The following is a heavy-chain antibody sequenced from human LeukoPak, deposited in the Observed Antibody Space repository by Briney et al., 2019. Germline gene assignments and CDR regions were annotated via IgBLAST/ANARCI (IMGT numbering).Heavy chain of an antibody. Sequence: ASVKVSCKASGYTFPNYGISWVRQAPGQGLEWMGWISGYDGNTHYAQKFRDRFTMTTDTPTSTAQMELKSLTSDDTAVYYCVRDPSQRQARLGFDYWGQGTLVTVSS. J-gene: IGHJ4*02. D-gene: IGHD6-25*01. V-gene: IGHV1-18*01. CDR1: GYTFPNYG. CDR3: VRDPSQRQARLGFDY. CDR2: ISGYDGNT.